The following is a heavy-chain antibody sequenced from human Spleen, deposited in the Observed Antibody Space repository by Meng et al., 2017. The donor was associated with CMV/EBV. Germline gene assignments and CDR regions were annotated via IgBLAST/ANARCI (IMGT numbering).Heavy chain of an antibody. CDR1: GGSISSGGYY. CDR2: IYYSGTT. J-gene: IGHJ6*02. D-gene: IGHD2-2*02. Sequence: SETLSLTCTVSGGSISSGGYYWSWIRQPPGKGLEWIGYIYYSGTTYCDPSLKSRVTISLDTSKSQFSLKLSSVTAADTAVYYCATFHCSSSNCYTRNYDVDVWGPGTTVTVSS. V-gene: IGHV4-61*08. CDR3: ATFHCSSSNCYTRNYDVDV.